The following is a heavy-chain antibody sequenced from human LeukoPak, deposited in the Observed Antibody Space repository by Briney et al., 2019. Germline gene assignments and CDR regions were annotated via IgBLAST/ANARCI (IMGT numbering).Heavy chain of an antibody. J-gene: IGHJ5*02. V-gene: IGHV4-39*01. Sequence: PSETLSLTCTVSGGSISSSSYYWGWVRQPPGKGLEWIGRIYYSGSTDYNPSLKSRVTISVDTSKNQFSLKLSSVTAADTTVYYCARRKYSSSPIDPWGQATLVTVSS. CDR1: GGSISSSSYY. CDR2: IYYSGST. CDR3: ARRKYSSSPIDP. D-gene: IGHD6-13*01.